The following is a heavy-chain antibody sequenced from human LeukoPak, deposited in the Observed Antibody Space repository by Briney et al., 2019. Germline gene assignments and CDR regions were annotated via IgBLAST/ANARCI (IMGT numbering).Heavy chain of an antibody. Sequence: GGSLRLSCAASGFPFENYAMKWVRQAPGKGLEWVSSISESGDTTHYADSVKGRFTISRDNSQNTLFLQMNSLRAEDTALYYCAKQWVDCWGQGTLVTVSS. J-gene: IGHJ4*02. CDR3: AKQWVDC. D-gene: IGHD2-8*01. V-gene: IGHV3-23*01. CDR1: GFPFENYA. CDR2: ISESGDTT.